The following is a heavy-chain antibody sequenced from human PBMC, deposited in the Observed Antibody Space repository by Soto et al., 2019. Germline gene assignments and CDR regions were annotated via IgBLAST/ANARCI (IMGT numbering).Heavy chain of an antibody. CDR3: AREHLNFYSPVLRYLAAFDI. D-gene: IGHD4-4*01. J-gene: IGHJ3*02. CDR2: INPSGGST. CDR1: GYTFTSYY. Sequence: ASVKVSCKASGYTFTSYYMHWVRQAPGQGLEWMGIINPSGGSTSYAQKFQGRVTMTRDTSTSTVYMELSSLRSEDTAVYYCAREHLNFYSPVLRYLAAFDIWGKGKRVTV. V-gene: IGHV1-46*01.